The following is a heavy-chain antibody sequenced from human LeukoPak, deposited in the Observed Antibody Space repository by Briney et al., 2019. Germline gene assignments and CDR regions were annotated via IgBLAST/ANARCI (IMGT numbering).Heavy chain of an antibody. V-gene: IGHV3-21*06. CDR1: GFTFSSYS. D-gene: IGHD1-26*01. CDR2: ISSSSSFI. J-gene: IGHJ4*02. Sequence: GGSLRLSCAASGFTFSSYSMNWVRQAPGKGLEWVSSISSSSSFINYADSLRGRFTISRDNAKNSLYLQMNSLRVEDTAVYYCARGPDLNTGTFFDYWGQGTLVTVSS. CDR3: ARGPDLNTGTFFDY.